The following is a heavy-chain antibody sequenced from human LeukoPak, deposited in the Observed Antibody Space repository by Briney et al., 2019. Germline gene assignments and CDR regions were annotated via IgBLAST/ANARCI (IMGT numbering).Heavy chain of an antibody. J-gene: IGHJ3*02. CDR2: IKQDGSEK. CDR3: ASRGVVTGWYDAFDI. CDR1: GFTFTTYW. D-gene: IGHD1-14*01. Sequence: GGSLRLSCAASGFTFTTYWVSWVRQAPGKGLEWVANIKQDGSEKYYVDSVKGRFTISRDNAKNSLYLQMNSLRAEDTAVYYCASRGVVTGWYDAFDIWGQGTMVTVSS. V-gene: IGHV3-7*01.